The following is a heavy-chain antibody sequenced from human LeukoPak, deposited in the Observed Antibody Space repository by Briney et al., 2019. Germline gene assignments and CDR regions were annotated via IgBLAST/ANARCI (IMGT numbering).Heavy chain of an antibody. CDR1: GGSISSSSYY. CDR3: ARVCSTAGYSSGWYGENWFDP. D-gene: IGHD6-19*01. V-gene: IGHV4-39*07. Sequence: SETLSLTCTVSGGSISSSSYYWGWIRQPPGKGLEWIGSIYYSGSTYYNPSLKSRVTISVDTSKNQFSLKLSSVTAADTAVYYRARVCSTAGYSSGWYGENWFDPWGQGTLVTVSS. CDR2: IYYSGST. J-gene: IGHJ5*02.